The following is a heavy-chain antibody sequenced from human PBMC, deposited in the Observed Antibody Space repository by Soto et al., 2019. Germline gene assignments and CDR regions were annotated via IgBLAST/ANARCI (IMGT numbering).Heavy chain of an antibody. CDR2: IHYSGTT. J-gene: IGHJ4*02. CDR1: GDAISSGARS. Sequence: QVQLQESGPGLVKPSETLSLTCTVSGDAISSGARSWSWIRKQPGRGLEWSGSIHYSGTTYYNPSLIRGISTSIGPSQNQFSRTLSAVTAADTAVYWCAYAPSLYCFDFWGQGPRVTVSS. D-gene: IGHD2-2*01. CDR3: AYAPSLYCFDF. V-gene: IGHV4-31*03.